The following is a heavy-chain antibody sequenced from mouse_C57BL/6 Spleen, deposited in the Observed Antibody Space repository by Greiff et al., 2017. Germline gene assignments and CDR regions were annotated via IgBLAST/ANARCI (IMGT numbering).Heavy chain of an antibody. Sequence: VQLKESGAELVKPGASVKLSCTASGFNIKDYYMHWVKQRTEQGLEWIGRIDPEDGETKYAPKFPGKATITADTSSNTAYLQLSSLTSEDTAVYYCARGAYYGYEGFAYWGQGTLVTVSA. D-gene: IGHD2-9*01. V-gene: IGHV14-2*01. CDR2: IDPEDGET. CDR3: ARGAYYGYEGFAY. CDR1: GFNIKDYY. J-gene: IGHJ3*01.